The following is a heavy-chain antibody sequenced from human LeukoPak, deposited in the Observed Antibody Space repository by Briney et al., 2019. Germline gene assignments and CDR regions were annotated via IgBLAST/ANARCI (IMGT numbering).Heavy chain of an antibody. CDR2: IYYSGDT. CDR1: GGSISSGDYY. CDR3: AGGGRTYDY. J-gene: IGHJ4*02. Sequence: SETLSLTCTVSGGSISSGDYYWSWIRQHPGKGLEWIGYIYYSGDTYYNPSLRSRVSISVDTSKNQFSLKLSSVTAADTAVYYCAGGGRTYDYWGQGTLVTVSS. V-gene: IGHV4-31*03. D-gene: IGHD1-14*01.